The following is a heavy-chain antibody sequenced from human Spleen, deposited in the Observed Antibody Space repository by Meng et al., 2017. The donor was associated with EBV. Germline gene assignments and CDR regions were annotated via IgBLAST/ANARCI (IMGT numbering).Heavy chain of an antibody. CDR3: ATGSGRGQYCSGGSCYWDN. J-gene: IGHJ4*02. CDR1: GGTFSSYA. V-gene: IGHV1-69*01. Sequence: QVQLVQSGAEVKMPGSSVKVSCKASGGTFSSYAISWVRQAPGQGLEWMGGIIPIFGTANYAQKFQGRVTITADESTSTAYMELSSLRSEDTAVYYCATGSGRGQYCSGGSCYWDNWGQGTLVTVSS. CDR2: IIPIFGTA. D-gene: IGHD2-15*01.